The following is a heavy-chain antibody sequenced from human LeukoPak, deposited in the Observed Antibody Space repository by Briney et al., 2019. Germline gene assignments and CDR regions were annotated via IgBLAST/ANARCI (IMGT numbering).Heavy chain of an antibody. V-gene: IGHV1-69*13. D-gene: IGHD5-12*01. J-gene: IGHJ4*02. Sequence: SVKVSCKASGGTFSSYAISWVRQAPGQGLEWMGGIIPIFGTANYVQKFQGRVTITADESTSTAYMELSSLRSEDTAVYYCAREGSSGYDIYFDYWGQGTLVTVSS. CDR2: IIPIFGTA. CDR3: AREGSSGYDIYFDY. CDR1: GGTFSSYA.